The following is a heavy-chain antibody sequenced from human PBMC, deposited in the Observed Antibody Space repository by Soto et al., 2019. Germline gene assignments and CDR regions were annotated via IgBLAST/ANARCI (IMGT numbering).Heavy chain of an antibody. D-gene: IGHD5-12*01. CDR2: IYYSGST. Sequence: LSLTCTVSGGSISSGDYYWSWIRQPPGKGLEWIGYIYYSGSTYYNPSLKSRVTISVDTSKNQFSLKLSSVTAADTAVYYCARSRDGYNWLDYWGQGXLVTVSS. V-gene: IGHV4-30-4*01. CDR1: GGSISSGDYY. J-gene: IGHJ4*02. CDR3: ARSRDGYNWLDY.